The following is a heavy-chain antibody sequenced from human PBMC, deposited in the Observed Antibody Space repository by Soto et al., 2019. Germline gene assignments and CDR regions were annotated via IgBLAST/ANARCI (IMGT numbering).Heavy chain of an antibody. Sequence: GASVKVSCKASGYTFTSYYMHWVRQAPGQGLEWMGIINPSGGSTSYAQKFQGRVTMTRDTSTSTVYMELSSLRSEDTAVYYCARDLREQWLVREDYYYYMDVWGKGTTVTVSS. V-gene: IGHV1-46*03. D-gene: IGHD6-19*01. CDR1: GYTFTSYY. J-gene: IGHJ6*03. CDR3: ARDLREQWLVREDYYYYMDV. CDR2: INPSGGST.